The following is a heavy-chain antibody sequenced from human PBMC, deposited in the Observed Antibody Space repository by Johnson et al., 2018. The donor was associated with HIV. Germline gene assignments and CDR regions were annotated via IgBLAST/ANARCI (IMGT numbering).Heavy chain of an antibody. CDR3: AKDRRELTPDAFDI. D-gene: IGHD1-26*01. CDR2: ISGSGGST. CDR1: GFIFDDFG. Sequence: VQLVESGGGVFRPGGSLRLSCEGFGFIFDDFGLSWVRQAPGKGLEWVSAISGSGGSTYYADSVKGRFTISRDNSKNTLYLQMNSLRAEDTAVYYCAKDRRELTPDAFDIWGQGTMVIVSS. J-gene: IGHJ3*02. V-gene: IGHV3-23*04.